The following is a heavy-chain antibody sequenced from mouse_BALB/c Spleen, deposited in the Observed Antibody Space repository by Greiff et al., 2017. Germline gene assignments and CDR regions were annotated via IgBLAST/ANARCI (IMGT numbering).Heavy chain of an antibody. CDR1: GYAFSSYW. CDR2: IYPGDGDT. J-gene: IGHJ2*01. D-gene: IGHD2-4*01. Sequence: QVQLQQSGAELVRPGSSVKISCKASGYAFSSYWMNWVKQRPGQGLEWIGQIYPGDGDTNYNGKFKGKATLTADKSSSTAYMQRSSLTSEDSAVYFCARSMITTDFDYWGQGTTLTVSS. CDR3: ARSMITTDFDY. V-gene: IGHV1-80*01.